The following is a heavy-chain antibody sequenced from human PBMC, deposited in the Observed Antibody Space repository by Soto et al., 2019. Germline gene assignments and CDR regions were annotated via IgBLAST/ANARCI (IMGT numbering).Heavy chain of an antibody. CDR1: GLTFSSNA. Sequence: SLRLSCAASGLTFSSNAMSWVRQAPGKGLEWVSGISDSGGSTYYADSVKGRFTISRDNSKNTLYLQMNSLRAEDTAVYYCAKDESRVVVPDNWFDSWGQGTLVTVSS. CDR2: ISDSGGST. CDR3: AKDESRVVVPDNWFDS. V-gene: IGHV3-23*01. J-gene: IGHJ5*01. D-gene: IGHD3-22*01.